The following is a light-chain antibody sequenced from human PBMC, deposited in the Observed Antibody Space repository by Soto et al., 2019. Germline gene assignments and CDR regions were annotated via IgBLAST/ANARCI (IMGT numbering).Light chain of an antibody. Sequence: EIGMTQSPATLSVSPGERATLSCRASQSVSSDLAWYQQKPGQAPRLLIYGASTRATGIPARFSGSGSGTEFTLTISSLQSEDFAVYYCPQYNNWPWPFGQGTKVDIK. CDR3: PQYNNWPWP. CDR2: GAS. J-gene: IGKJ1*01. CDR1: QSVSSD. V-gene: IGKV3-15*01.